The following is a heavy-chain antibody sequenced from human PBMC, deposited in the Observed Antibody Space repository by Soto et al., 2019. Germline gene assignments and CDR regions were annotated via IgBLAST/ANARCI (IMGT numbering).Heavy chain of an antibody. J-gene: IGHJ4*02. CDR2: IIPILGIA. D-gene: IGHD1-7*01. V-gene: IGHV1-69*04. CDR3: ARDPGTSDDY. CDR1: GGTFSSYT. Sequence: SVKVSCKASGGTFSSYTINWVRQAPGQGLEWMGRIIPILGIANYAQKFQGRVTITADKSTSTAYLELSNLRSEDTAVYYCARDPGTSDDYWGQGTLVTVSS.